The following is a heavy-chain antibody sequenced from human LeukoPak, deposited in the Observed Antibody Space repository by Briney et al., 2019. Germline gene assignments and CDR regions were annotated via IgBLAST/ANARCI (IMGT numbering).Heavy chain of an antibody. CDR2: ISSSGSTI. D-gene: IGHD1-7*01. CDR3: ARWHNWNYSRGSGFDY. Sequence: GGSLRLSCAASGFTFSSYAMSWVRQAPGKGLEWVSYISSSGSTIYYADSVKGRFTISRDNAKNSLYLQMNTLRAEDTAVYYCARWHNWNYSRGSGFDYWGQGTLVTVSS. J-gene: IGHJ4*02. CDR1: GFTFSSYA. V-gene: IGHV3-48*04.